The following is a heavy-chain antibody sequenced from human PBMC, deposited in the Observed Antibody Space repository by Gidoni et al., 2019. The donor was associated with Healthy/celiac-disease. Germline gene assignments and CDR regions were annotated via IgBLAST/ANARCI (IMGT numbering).Heavy chain of an antibody. CDR2: ISSYNGNK. Sequence: QVQLVQSGAAVKKPVASVKFSCKASGYTFNSYGISWVRQAPGQGLEWMGWISSYNGNKNYEKKLQGRVTMTTDTSTSTAYMELRSLRSDDTAVYYCAREGHSEGAGRFDYWGQGTLITVSS. CDR1: GYTFNSYG. CDR3: AREGHSEGAGRFDY. D-gene: IGHD6-13*01. V-gene: IGHV1-18*01. J-gene: IGHJ4*02.